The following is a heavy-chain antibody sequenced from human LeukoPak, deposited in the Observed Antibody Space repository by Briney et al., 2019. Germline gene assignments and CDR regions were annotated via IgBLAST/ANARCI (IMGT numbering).Heavy chain of an antibody. CDR2: IKEDGSEK. CDR3: EASGGGFSL. Sequence: GGSLRLSCAASGFTFSSYAMSWVRQAPGKGLEWVANIKEDGSEKYYVDSVKGRFTISRDNAKNSLYLQMNSLRVEDTAVYYCEASGGGFSLWGQGTMVTVSS. D-gene: IGHD2-15*01. V-gene: IGHV3-7*01. CDR1: GFTFSSYA. J-gene: IGHJ3*01.